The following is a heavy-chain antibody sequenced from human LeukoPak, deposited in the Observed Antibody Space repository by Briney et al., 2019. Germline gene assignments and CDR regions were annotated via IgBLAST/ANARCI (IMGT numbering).Heavy chain of an antibody. Sequence: PSETLSLTCTVSGGSISSYYWSWIRQPAGKGLEWIGRIYTSGSTNYNPSLKSRVTMSVDTSKNQFSLKLSSVTAADTAVYYCARDEGLGPENWFDPWGQGTLVTVSS. CDR1: GGSISSYY. V-gene: IGHV4-4*07. J-gene: IGHJ5*02. CDR3: ARDEGLGPENWFDP. D-gene: IGHD1-14*01. CDR2: IYTSGST.